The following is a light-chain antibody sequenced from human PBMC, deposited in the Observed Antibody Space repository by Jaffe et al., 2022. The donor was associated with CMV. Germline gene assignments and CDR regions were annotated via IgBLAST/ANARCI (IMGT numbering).Light chain of an antibody. V-gene: IGKV3-20*01. CDR1: QSVTSNY. CDR3: QQYVTSPET. Sequence: EIVLTQSPGTLSLSPGERATLSCRASQSVTSNYLAWYQQKPGQAPRLLIYGSSSRATGIPDRFSGSGSGTDFTLTISRLEPEDFAVYHCQQYVTSPETFGQGTKVEIK. CDR2: GSS. J-gene: IGKJ1*01.